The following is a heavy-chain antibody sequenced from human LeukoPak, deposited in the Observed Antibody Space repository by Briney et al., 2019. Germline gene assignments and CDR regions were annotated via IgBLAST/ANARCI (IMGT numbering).Heavy chain of an antibody. CDR3: AKGYCTNGVCYAEGYYMDV. D-gene: IGHD2-8*01. Sequence: GRSLRLSCAASGFTFSSYAMSWVRQAPGKGLEWVSAISGSGGSTYYADSVKGRFTISRDNSKNTLYLQMNSLRAEDTAVYYCAKGYCTNGVCYAEGYYMDVWGKGTTVTVSS. V-gene: IGHV3-23*01. CDR2: ISGSGGST. CDR1: GFTFSSYA. J-gene: IGHJ6*03.